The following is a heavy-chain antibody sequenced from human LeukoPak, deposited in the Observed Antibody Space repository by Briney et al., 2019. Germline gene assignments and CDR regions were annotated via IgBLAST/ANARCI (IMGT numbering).Heavy chain of an antibody. D-gene: IGHD3/OR15-3a*01. CDR3: ARGGTTYYFHY. V-gene: IGHV1-2*02. CDR2: INPNSGGT. Sequence: ASVKVSCKASGYTFTGYYMHWVRQAPGQGLEWMGWINPNSGGTNYAQKFQGSVTMTRDTSISTAYMEVSRLTADDTAVYYCARGGTTYYFHYWGQGTLVTVSS. J-gene: IGHJ4*02. CDR1: GYTFTGYY.